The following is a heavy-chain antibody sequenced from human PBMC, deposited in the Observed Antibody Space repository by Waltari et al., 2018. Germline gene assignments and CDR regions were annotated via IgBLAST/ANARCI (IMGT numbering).Heavy chain of an antibody. CDR1: GFTFSSYS. CDR2: ISSSSSTI. V-gene: IGHV3-48*04. Sequence: EVQLVESGGGLVQPGGSLRLSCAASGFTFSSYSMNWVRQAPGKGLEWVSYISSSSSTIYYADSVKGRFTISRDNAKNSLYLQMNSLRAEDTAVYYCAGRLGSSSSGVFDYWGQGTLVTVSS. CDR3: AGRLGSSSSGVFDY. J-gene: IGHJ4*02. D-gene: IGHD6-6*01.